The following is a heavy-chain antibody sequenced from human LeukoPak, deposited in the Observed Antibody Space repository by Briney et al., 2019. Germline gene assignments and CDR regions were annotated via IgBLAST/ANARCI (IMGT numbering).Heavy chain of an antibody. Sequence: GRSLRLSCAASGFTFSSYGMHWVRQAPGKGLEWVAVIWYDGSNKYYADSAKGRFTISRDNSKNTLYLQMNSLRAEDTAVYYCARGRDFWSGYYWGYYFDYWGQGTLVTVSS. CDR2: IWYDGSNK. D-gene: IGHD3-3*01. CDR3: ARGRDFWSGYYWGYYFDY. CDR1: GFTFSSYG. J-gene: IGHJ4*02. V-gene: IGHV3-33*01.